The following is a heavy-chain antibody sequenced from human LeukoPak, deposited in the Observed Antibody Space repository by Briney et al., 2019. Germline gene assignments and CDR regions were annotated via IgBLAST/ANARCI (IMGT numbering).Heavy chain of an antibody. CDR2: INWNGGST. Sequence: GGSLRLSCAASRFTFDDYGMSWVRQAPGKGLEWVSGINWNGGSTGYADSVKGRFTISRDNAKNSLYLQMNSLRAEDTALYYCAREGGYYDILTGYYRYYYYYMDVWGKGTTVTVSS. CDR3: AREGGYYDILTGYYRYYYYYMDV. D-gene: IGHD3-9*01. CDR1: RFTFDDYG. V-gene: IGHV3-20*04. J-gene: IGHJ6*03.